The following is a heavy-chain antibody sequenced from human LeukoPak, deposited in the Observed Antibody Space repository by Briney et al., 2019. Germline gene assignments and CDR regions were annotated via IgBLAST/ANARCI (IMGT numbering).Heavy chain of an antibody. D-gene: IGHD6-19*01. V-gene: IGHV1-69*04. CDR1: GDTFISYA. Sequence: SVKVSCKASGDTFISYAISGVRQAPGQGLEWMGRIIPIFGIANYAQKFQGRVTITADKSTSTAYMELSSLRSEDTAVYYCARDIAVAGYGLAYWGQGTLVTVSS. CDR2: IIPIFGIA. CDR3: ARDIAVAGYGLAY. J-gene: IGHJ4*02.